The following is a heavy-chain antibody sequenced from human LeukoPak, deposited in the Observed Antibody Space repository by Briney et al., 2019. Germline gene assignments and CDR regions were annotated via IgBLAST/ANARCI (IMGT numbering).Heavy chain of an antibody. D-gene: IGHD2-2*02. Sequence: ASVKVSCKASGYTFTGYYMHWVRQAPGQGLEWMGWINPNSGGTNYAQKFQGRVTMTRDTSISTAYMELSRLRSDDTAVYYCARGGGSSTSCYTCLGDYWGHGTLVTVSS. CDR3: ARGGGSSTSCYTCLGDY. CDR2: INPNSGGT. J-gene: IGHJ4*01. V-gene: IGHV1-2*02. CDR1: GYTFTGYY.